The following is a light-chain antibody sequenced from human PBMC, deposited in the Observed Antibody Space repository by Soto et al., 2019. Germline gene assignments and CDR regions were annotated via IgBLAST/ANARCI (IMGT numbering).Light chain of an antibody. Sequence: EIVMTQSPATLSVSPGERATLSCRASQSVSSNLAWYQQKPGQAPRLLIYGASPRATGIPARFSGSGSGTEFTLTISSVQSEDLAVYYCQQYGNAFGGGTKVEIK. V-gene: IGKV3-15*01. CDR2: GAS. J-gene: IGKJ4*01. CDR1: QSVSSN. CDR3: QQYGNA.